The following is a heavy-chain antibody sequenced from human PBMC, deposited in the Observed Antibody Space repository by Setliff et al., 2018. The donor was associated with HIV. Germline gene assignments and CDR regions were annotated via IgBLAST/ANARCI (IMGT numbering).Heavy chain of an antibody. CDR2: VSGRT. CDR3: ARAPFVGGAYYYWGSYYFDY. J-gene: IGHJ4*02. Sequence: SETLSLTCSVSGDSIRSGTYYWGWVRQSPAKGLEWIGSVSGRTYYNPSLKSRVTMSVDTSKSQFSLRLSSLTAADTAVYYCARAPFVGGAYYYWGSYYFDYWGPGTLVTAPQ. V-gene: IGHV4-39*07. CDR1: GDSIRSGTYY. D-gene: IGHD3-22*01.